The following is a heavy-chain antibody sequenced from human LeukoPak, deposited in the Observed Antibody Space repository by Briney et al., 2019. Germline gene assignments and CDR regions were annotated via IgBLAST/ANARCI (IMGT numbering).Heavy chain of an antibody. CDR3: AKVTGGDMITYGGLDY. CDR1: GFIFGKYA. D-gene: IGHD3-16*01. J-gene: IGHJ4*02. V-gene: IGHV3-23*01. Sequence: PGGSLRLSCVGSGFIFGKYAMTWVRQAPGKGLEWVSTISGGGDSTWNADSVKGRFTISRDNSKNTLYLQMNSLRAEDTAIYYCAKVTGGDMITYGGLDYWGQGTLVTVSS. CDR2: ISGGGDST.